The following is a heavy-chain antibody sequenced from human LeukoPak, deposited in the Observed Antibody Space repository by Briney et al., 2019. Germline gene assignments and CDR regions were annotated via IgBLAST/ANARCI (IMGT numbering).Heavy chain of an antibody. CDR3: ASTTSSWYFNWFDP. V-gene: IGHV3-21*01. D-gene: IGHD6-13*01. CDR2: ISGSSSYI. Sequence: PGGSLRLSCAASGFTFSSYSMNWVRQAPGKGLEWVSSISGSSSYIYYADSVKGRFTISRDNAKNSLYLQMNSLRAEDTAVYYCASTTSSWYFNWFDPWGQGTLVTVSS. CDR1: GFTFSSYS. J-gene: IGHJ5*02.